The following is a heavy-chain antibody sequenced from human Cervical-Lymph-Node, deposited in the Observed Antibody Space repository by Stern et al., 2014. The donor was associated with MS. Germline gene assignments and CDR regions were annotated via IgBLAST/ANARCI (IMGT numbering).Heavy chain of an antibody. V-gene: IGHV3-21*01. D-gene: IGHD4-17*01. CDR2: ISSSSREI. CDR3: ASSSDYGDFLILDY. Sequence: EVQLVESGGGLVKPGASLWLSCAASGFTFSSYSMNWVRQAPGKGLEWVSSISSSSREIYYSDSVKGRFTISRDNAKTSLSLHMNSLRAEDTAVYYCASSSDYGDFLILDYWGQGSLVTVSS. J-gene: IGHJ4*02. CDR1: GFTFSSYS.